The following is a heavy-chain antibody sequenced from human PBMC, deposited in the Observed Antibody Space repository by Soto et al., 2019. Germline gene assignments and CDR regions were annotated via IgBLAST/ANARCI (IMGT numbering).Heavy chain of an antibody. Sequence: SETLSLTCAVSGGSISSGGYSWSWIRQPPGKGLEWIGYIYHSGSTNYNPSFKSRVTISVDKSKNQFSLKLSSVTAADTAVYYCARSGGYTYGMDVWGQGTTVT. CDR2: IYHSGST. CDR3: ARSGGYTYGMDV. J-gene: IGHJ6*02. CDR1: GGSISSGGYS. V-gene: IGHV4-30-2*01. D-gene: IGHD1-26*01.